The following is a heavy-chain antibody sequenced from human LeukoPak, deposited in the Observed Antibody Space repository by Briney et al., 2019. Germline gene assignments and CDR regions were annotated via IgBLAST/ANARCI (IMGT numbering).Heavy chain of an antibody. CDR2: ISASGTST. CDR3: AKDLFYVKRDAADTDF. D-gene: IGHD6-13*01. J-gene: IGHJ4*02. CDR1: GFTFSSYT. Sequence: PGGSLRLSCAASGFTFSSYTMYWVRHAPGKGLERVSAISASGTSTYYAVSVKGRFTISRDNSKNTLYLQMNGLRAEDTAVYYCAKDLFYVKRDAADTDFWGQGTLVTVSS. V-gene: IGHV3-23*01.